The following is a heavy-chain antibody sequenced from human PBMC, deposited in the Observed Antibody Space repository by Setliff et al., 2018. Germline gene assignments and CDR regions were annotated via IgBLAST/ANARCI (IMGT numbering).Heavy chain of an antibody. CDR2: IAQDGSEK. CDR3: ARDPRLLYSSRWYEGWAFDI. J-gene: IGHJ3*02. D-gene: IGHD6-13*01. V-gene: IGHV3-7*03. CDR1: GFSLSNFW. Sequence: TGGSLRLSCAVSGFSLSNFWMSWVRQAPGKGLEWVASIAQDGSEKYYVDSVKGRFTMSRDNAKNSVFLQMNSLRAEDTAVYYCARDPRLLYSSRWYEGWAFDIWGQGTMVTVSS.